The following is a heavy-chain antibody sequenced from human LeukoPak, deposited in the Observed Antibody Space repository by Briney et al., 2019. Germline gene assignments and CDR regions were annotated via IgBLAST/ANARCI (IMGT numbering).Heavy chain of an antibody. D-gene: IGHD5-24*01. CDR2: IYWDDDK. CDR1: GFSLSTSGVG. Sequence: KESGPTLVKPTQILTLTCTFSGFSLSTSGVGVGWIRQPPGKALEWLALIYWDDDKRYSPSLKSGLTITKDTSKNQVVLTMTNMDPVDTATYYCAHQLRGGLQPHGFDPWGQGTLVTVSS. V-gene: IGHV2-5*02. CDR3: AHQLRGGLQPHGFDP. J-gene: IGHJ5*02.